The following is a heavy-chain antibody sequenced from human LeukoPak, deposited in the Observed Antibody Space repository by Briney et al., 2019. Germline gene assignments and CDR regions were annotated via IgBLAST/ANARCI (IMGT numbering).Heavy chain of an antibody. J-gene: IGHJ4*02. CDR3: ASLPQYSSSYKIDY. V-gene: IGHV4-4*02. D-gene: IGHD6-13*01. CDR2: IYHSGST. Sequence: SETLSLTCAVSGGSISSSNWWSWVRQPPGKGLEWIGEIYHSGSTNYNPSLKSRVTISVDKSKNQFSLKLSSVTAADTAVYYYASLPQYSSSYKIDYWGQGTLVTVSS. CDR1: GGSISSSNW.